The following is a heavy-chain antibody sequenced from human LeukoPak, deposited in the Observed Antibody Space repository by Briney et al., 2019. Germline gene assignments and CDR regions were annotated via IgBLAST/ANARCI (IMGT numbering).Heavy chain of an antibody. D-gene: IGHD6-19*01. CDR2: IIPIFGTA. Sequence: SVKVSCKASGGTFSSYAISWVRQAPGQGLEWMGGIIPIFGTANYAQKFQGRVTITADESTSTAYMELSSLTSEDTAVYYCANWAGTPAGYFSGPLDYWGQGTLVTVSS. J-gene: IGHJ4*02. CDR3: ANWAGTPAGYFSGPLDY. CDR1: GGTFSSYA. V-gene: IGHV1-69*13.